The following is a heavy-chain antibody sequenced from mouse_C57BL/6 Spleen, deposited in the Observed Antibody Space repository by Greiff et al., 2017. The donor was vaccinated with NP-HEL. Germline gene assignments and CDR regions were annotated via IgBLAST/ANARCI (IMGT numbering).Heavy chain of an antibody. CDR2: INPSNGGT. CDR1: GYTFTSYW. CDR3: AREGQLRLRDYFDY. J-gene: IGHJ2*01. D-gene: IGHD3-2*02. V-gene: IGHV1-53*01. Sequence: QVQLQQSGTELVKPGASVKLSCKASGYTFTSYWMHWVKQRPGQGLEWIGNINPSNGGTNYNEKFKSKATLTVDKSSSTAYMQLSSLTSEDSAVYYCAREGQLRLRDYFDYWGQGTTLTVSS.